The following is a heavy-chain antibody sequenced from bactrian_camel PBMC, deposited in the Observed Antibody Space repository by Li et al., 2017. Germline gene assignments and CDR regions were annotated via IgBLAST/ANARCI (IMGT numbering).Heavy chain of an antibody. Sequence: VQLVESGGGSVQAGGSLILSCAASGDTYRTYFMGWFRQAPGKERDGVATMHSEGHYTRIADSVKGRFPISRDNAKKTLYLQMNSLKPEDTAMYYCAASSLCESDYEGAEEDFGYWGQGTVRVYLGPPLRISRGLGLLGPGDPG. D-gene: IGHD4*01. J-gene: IGHJ4*01. CDR2: MHSEGHYT. CDR3: AASSLCESDYEGAEEDFGYWGQGTVRVYLGPPLRISRGLGL. V-gene: IGHV3S42*01. CDR1: GDTYRTYF.